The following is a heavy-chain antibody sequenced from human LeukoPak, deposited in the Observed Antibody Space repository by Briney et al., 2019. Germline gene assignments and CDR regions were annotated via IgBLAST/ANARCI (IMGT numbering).Heavy chain of an antibody. V-gene: IGHV3-73*01. Sequence: PGGSLKLSCAASGFTFSGSAMHWVRQASGKGLEWAGRIRSKANGYATAYAASVKGRFTISRDDSKNTAYLQMNSLKTEDTAVYYCTSQPYSSGWYPADYWGQGTLVTVSS. CDR2: IRSKANGYAT. CDR1: GFTFSGSA. D-gene: IGHD6-19*01. J-gene: IGHJ4*02. CDR3: TSQPYSSGWYPADY.